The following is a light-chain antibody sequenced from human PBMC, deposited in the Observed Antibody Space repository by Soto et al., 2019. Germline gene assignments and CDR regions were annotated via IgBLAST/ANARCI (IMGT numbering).Light chain of an antibody. V-gene: IGKV3-20*01. CDR2: GAS. Sequence: EIVLTQSPGTLSLSPGERATLSCRASQSVVSNYLAWYQQKPGQAPRLLIFGASNRATGIPDRFSGSVSGTDFTLTISRLEPEDFAVSYCQQYVRSPYTFGQGTKVDIK. CDR1: QSVVSNY. J-gene: IGKJ2*01. CDR3: QQYVRSPYT.